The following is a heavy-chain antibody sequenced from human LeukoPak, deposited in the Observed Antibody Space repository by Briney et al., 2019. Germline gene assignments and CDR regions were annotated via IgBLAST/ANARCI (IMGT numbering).Heavy chain of an antibody. D-gene: IGHD3-22*01. V-gene: IGHV4-39*07. CDR1: GGSISSSSYY. CDR3: ARDQTYYDSGIDY. CDR2: IYYSGST. J-gene: IGHJ4*02. Sequence: SETLSLTCTVSGGSISSSSYYWGWIRQPPGKGLEWIGSIYYSGSTYYNPSLKSRVTISVDTSKNQFSLKLSSVTAADTAVYYCARDQTYYDSGIDYWGQGTLVTVSS.